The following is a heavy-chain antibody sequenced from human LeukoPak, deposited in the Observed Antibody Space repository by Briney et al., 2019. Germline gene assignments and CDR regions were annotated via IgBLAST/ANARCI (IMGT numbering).Heavy chain of an antibody. V-gene: IGHV3-23*01. J-gene: IGHJ4*02. CDR1: GFTFSSYA. CDR3: AKGPHNYYGSGSYYTSDY. Sequence: GGSLRLSCAASGFTFSSYAMSWVRQAPGKGLEWVSAISGSGGSTYYADSVKGRFTISRDNSKITLYLQMNSLRAEDTAVYYCAKGPHNYYGSGSYYTSDYWGQGTLVTVSS. D-gene: IGHD3-10*01. CDR2: ISGSGGST.